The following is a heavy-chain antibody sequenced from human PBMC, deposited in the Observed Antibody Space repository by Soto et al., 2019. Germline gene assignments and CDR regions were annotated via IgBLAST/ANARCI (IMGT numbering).Heavy chain of an antibody. D-gene: IGHD3-10*01. J-gene: IGHJ3*02. CDR1: GYSFTSYW. CDR3: ARGSTYYYGSGSYYRDAFDI. CDR2: IYPGDSDT. Sequence: GESLKISCKGSGYSFTSYWIGWVRQMPGKGLEWLGIIYPGDSDTRYSPSFQGQVTISADKSISTAYLQWSSLKASDTAMYYCARGSTYYYGSGSYYRDAFDIWGQGTMVTVSS. V-gene: IGHV5-51*01.